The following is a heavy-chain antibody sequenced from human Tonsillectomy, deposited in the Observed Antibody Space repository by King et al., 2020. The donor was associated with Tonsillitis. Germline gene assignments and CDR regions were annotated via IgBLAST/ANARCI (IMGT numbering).Heavy chain of an antibody. J-gene: IGHJ6*03. Sequence: VQLVESGAEVKKPGSSVKLSCKASGGTIITYVITWVRQAPGQGLEWMGGIIPIFGTANYAQKFQGRVTINADKSTSTAHLELSSLRSEDTAVYYCASGDYDILTGYYKAYMDVWGKGTPVTVSS. CDR2: IIPIFGTA. D-gene: IGHD3-9*01. V-gene: IGHV1-69*06. CDR1: GGTIITYV. CDR3: ASGDYDILTGYYKAYMDV.